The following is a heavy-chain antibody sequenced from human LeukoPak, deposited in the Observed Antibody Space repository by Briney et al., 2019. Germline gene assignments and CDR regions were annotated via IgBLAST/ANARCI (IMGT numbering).Heavy chain of an antibody. CDR3: ARGGDGGNSAIYYFDY. CDR2: IYYSGST. CDR1: GGSISSGGYY. V-gene: IGHV4-31*03. Sequence: PSQTLSLTRTVSGGSISSGGYYWSWIRQHPGKGLEWIGYIYYSGSTYYNPSLKSRVTISVDTSKNQFSLKLSSVTAADTAVYYCARGGDGGNSAIYYFDYWGQGTLVSLSS. D-gene: IGHD4-23*01. J-gene: IGHJ4*02.